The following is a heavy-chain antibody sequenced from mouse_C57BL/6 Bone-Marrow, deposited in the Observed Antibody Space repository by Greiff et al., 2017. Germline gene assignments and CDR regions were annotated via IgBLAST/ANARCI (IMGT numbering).Heavy chain of an antibody. D-gene: IGHD1-1*01. J-gene: IGHJ1*03. Sequence: DVKLVESGGGLVQPGGSLKLSCAASGFTFSDYGMAWVRQAPRQGPEWVAFISNLAYSIYYADTVTGRFTISRENAKNTLYMEMSSLRSEDTAMYYCARRGYGSSSYWDFDGWGTGTTVTVSS. CDR2: ISNLAYSI. CDR1: GFTFSDYG. V-gene: IGHV5-15*04. CDR3: ARRGYGSSSYWDFDG.